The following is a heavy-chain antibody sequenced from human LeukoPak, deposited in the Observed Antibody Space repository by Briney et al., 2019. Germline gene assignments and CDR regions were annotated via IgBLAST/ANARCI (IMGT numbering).Heavy chain of an antibody. D-gene: IGHD3-10*01. CDR1: GGSISSGGYY. J-gene: IGHJ5*02. V-gene: IGHV4-31*03. CDR3: ARDLNYYGSGGGFDP. Sequence: SETLSLTCTVSGGSISSGGYYWSWIRQHPGKGLEWIGYIYYSGSTYYNPSLKSRVTISVDTSKNQFSLKLSSVTAADTAVYYCARDLNYYGSGGGFDPWGQGTLVTVSS. CDR2: IYYSGST.